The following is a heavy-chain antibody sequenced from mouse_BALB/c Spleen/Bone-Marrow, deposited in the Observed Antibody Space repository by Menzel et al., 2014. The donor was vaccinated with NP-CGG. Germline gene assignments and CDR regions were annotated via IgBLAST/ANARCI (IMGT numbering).Heavy chain of an antibody. Sequence: EVKVVDSGGGLVKPGGSLKLSCIASGFTFSDXYXYWVXQTPXXRXEWVXTIDXXXSYTYYPVSVKGRFTISRDNARNNLYLQMNSLKSEDTAMYYCVRGYYYYGSSSARFAYWGQGTLVTVSA. D-gene: IGHD1-1*01. CDR1: GFTFSDXY. CDR3: VRGYYYYGSSSARFAY. J-gene: IGHJ3*01. V-gene: IGHV5-4*02. CDR2: IDXXXSYT.